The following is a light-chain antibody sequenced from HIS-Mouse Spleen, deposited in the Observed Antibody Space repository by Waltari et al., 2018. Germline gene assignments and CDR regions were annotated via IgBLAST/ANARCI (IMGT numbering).Light chain of an antibody. CDR3: CSYAGSSTLV. J-gene: IGLJ2*01. V-gene: IGLV2-23*01. CDR1: SSDAGSYKL. Sequence: QSALTQPASVSGSPGQSITISCTGTSSDAGSYKLVSWYQQHPGKAPKLMIYEGSKRPSGVSNRFSGSKSGNTASLTISGLQAEDEADYYCCSYAGSSTLVFGGGTKLTVL. CDR2: EGS.